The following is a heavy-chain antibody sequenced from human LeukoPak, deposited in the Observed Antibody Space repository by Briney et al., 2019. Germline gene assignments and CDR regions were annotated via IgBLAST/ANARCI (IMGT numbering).Heavy chain of an antibody. Sequence: PSETLSLTCTVSGGSISSHYWSWIRQPPGKGLEWIGYIYYSGSTYYNPSLKSRVTISVDTSKNQFSLKLSSVTAADTAVYYCASNRRSGGSGANWFDPWGQGTLVTVSS. J-gene: IGHJ5*02. CDR2: IYYSGST. CDR1: GGSISSHY. D-gene: IGHD2-15*01. V-gene: IGHV4-59*06. CDR3: ASNRRSGGSGANWFDP.